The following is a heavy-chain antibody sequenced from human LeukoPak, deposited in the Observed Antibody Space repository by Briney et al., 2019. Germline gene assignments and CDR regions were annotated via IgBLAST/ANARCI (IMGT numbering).Heavy chain of an antibody. J-gene: IGHJ1*01. CDR3: ARFDRYYYDSSGYVH. CDR2: IDPSDSYT. Sequence: GESLKISCKGSGYSFTSYLISWVRQMPGKGLEWMGRIDPSDSYTNYSPSFQGHVTISADKSISTDYLQWSSLKASDTAMYYCARFDRYYYDSSGYVHWGQGTLVTVSS. CDR1: GYSFTSYL. V-gene: IGHV5-10-1*01. D-gene: IGHD3-22*01.